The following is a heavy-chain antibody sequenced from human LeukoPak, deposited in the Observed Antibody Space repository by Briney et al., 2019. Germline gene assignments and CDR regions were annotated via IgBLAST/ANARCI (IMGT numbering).Heavy chain of an antibody. CDR2: INPNSGGT. V-gene: IGHV1-2*02. D-gene: IGHD2-2*01. J-gene: IGHJ4*02. Sequence: ASVKVSCKASGYTFTGYYMHWVRQAPGQGLEWMGWINPNSGGTNYAQKFQGRVTMTRDTSISTAYMELSRLRSDDTAVYYRARDAGDIVVVPAAQLLWGQGTLVTVSS. CDR1: GYTFTGYY. CDR3: ARDAGDIVVVPAAQLL.